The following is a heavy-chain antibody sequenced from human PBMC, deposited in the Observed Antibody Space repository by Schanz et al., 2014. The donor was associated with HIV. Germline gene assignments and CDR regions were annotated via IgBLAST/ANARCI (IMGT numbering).Heavy chain of an antibody. CDR2: IWYDGSNI. Sequence: QVQLAESGGGVVRPGRSLRLSCAASGFSFSDYHMSWIRQAPGKGLEWVAVIWYDGSNIYYADSVKGRFTISRDNSKNTVYLQMNSLRAEDTAVYYCARGFQGFDYWGQGTLVTVSS. CDR3: ARGFQGFDY. J-gene: IGHJ4*02. D-gene: IGHD3-10*01. V-gene: IGHV3-33*08. CDR1: GFSFSDYH.